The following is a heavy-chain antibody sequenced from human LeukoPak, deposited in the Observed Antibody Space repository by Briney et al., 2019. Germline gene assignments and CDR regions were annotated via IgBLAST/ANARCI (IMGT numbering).Heavy chain of an antibody. CDR2: ISTSSTYP. CDR1: GFTFSDYY. V-gene: IGHV3-11*06. Sequence: GGSLRLSCAASGFTFSDYYMSWIRQAPGKGLEWVSYISTSSTYPNYADSVKGRFTISRDNAKNSLYLQMNSLRAEDTAVYYCARGLTITSPLDYWGQGTLVTVSS. CDR3: ARGLTITSPLDY. D-gene: IGHD3-16*01. J-gene: IGHJ4*02.